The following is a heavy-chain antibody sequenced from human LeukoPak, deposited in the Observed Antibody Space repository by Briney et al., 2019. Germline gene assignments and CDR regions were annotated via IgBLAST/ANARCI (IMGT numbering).Heavy chain of an antibody. J-gene: IGHJ3*02. CDR1: EFTFRSFA. CDR3: TKGSVLTIFGMAWHAFDI. V-gene: IGHV3-23*01. CDR2: ISGSGDST. Sequence: GGSLRLSCAASEFTFRSFAVSWVRQAPGKGLEWVSVISGSGDSTYYVDSVKGRFTISRDNSKNTLYLQMNSLRAEDTAIYYCTKGSVLTIFGMAWHAFDIWGQGTMVTVSS. D-gene: IGHD3-3*01.